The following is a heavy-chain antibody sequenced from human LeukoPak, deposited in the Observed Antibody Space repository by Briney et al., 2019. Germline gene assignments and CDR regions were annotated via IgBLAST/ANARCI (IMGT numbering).Heavy chain of an antibody. J-gene: IGHJ3*02. CDR2: INPSGGST. D-gene: IGHD7-27*01. Sequence: WASVTVSCKASGYTFTSYYMHWVRQAPGQGLEWMGIINPSGGSTSYAQKFQGRVTMTRDTSTSTVYMELSSLRSEDTAVYYCALRTTGDFSGDAFDIWGQGTMVTVSS. CDR1: GYTFTSYY. CDR3: ALRTTGDFSGDAFDI. V-gene: IGHV1-46*01.